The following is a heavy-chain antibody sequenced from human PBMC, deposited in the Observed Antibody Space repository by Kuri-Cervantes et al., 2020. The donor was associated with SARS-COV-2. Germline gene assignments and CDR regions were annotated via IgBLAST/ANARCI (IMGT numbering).Heavy chain of an antibody. Sequence: GESPKISCKGSGNSFTNYWIGWVRQTPGKGLEWMGIIYPGDSDTRYSPSFQGQVTISADKSINTASLQWSSLKASDTAMYYCARRAAAEFFDYWGQGTLVTVSS. CDR2: IYPGDSDT. CDR1: GNSFTNYW. J-gene: IGHJ4*02. D-gene: IGHD6-25*01. V-gene: IGHV5-51*01. CDR3: ARRAAAEFFDY.